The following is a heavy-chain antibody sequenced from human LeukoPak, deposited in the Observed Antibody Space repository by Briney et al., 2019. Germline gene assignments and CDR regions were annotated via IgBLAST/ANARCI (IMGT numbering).Heavy chain of an antibody. CDR2: ISSSSNTV. J-gene: IGHJ4*02. V-gene: IGHV3-11*04. CDR1: GFTFSDYY. D-gene: IGHD1-26*01. Sequence: GGSLRLSCAASGFTFSDYYMTWVSQAPGKGLEWVSYISSSSNTVYYADSVKGRLTVSRDNANNSLFVQMTNLRAEDTAVYYCARRAMGATSFDYWGQGTLVTVSS. CDR3: ARRAMGATSFDY.